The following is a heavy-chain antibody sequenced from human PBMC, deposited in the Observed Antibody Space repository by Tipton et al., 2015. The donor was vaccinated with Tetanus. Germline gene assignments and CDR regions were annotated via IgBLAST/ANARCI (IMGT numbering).Heavy chain of an antibody. J-gene: IGHJ6*02. D-gene: IGHD1-26*01. CDR3: ARSPGLGERTPLFTPYYYYGMDV. Sequence: EVQLVQSGAEVKKPGESLKISCKGSGYSFTSYWIGWVRQMPGKGLEWMGIIYPGDSDTRYSPSFQGRVTISADKSISTAYLQWSSLKASDPAMYYCARSPGLGERTPLFTPYYYYGMDVWGQGTTVTVSS. CDR1: GYSFTSYW. CDR2: IYPGDSDT. V-gene: IGHV5-51*01.